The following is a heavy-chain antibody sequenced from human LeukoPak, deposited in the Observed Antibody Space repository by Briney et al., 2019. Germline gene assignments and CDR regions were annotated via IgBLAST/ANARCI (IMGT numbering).Heavy chain of an antibody. V-gene: IGHV3-23*01. D-gene: IGHD4-17*01. CDR1: GFTFSSYA. J-gene: IGHJ3*02. Sequence: GGSLRLSCAASGFTFSSYAMSWVRQAPGKGLEWVSAISGSGGSTYYADSEKGRFTISRDNSKNTLYLQMNSLRAEDTAVYYCARPHYGDYEDSEADAFDIWGQGTMVTVSS. CDR3: ARPHYGDYEDSEADAFDI. CDR2: ISGSGGST.